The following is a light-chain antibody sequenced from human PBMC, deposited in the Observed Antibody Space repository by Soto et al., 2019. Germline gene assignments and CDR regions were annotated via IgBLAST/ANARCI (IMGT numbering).Light chain of an antibody. J-gene: IGKJ1*01. CDR3: QQTYNTPPWT. CDR2: LGS. CDR1: QSLLHSNGYNY. Sequence: DIVMTQSPLSLPVTPGEPASISCRSSQSLLHSNGYNYLDWYLQKPGQSPQLLIYLGSNRASGVPDRFSGSGSGTDFTLTISSLQPEDFATYYCQQTYNTPPWTFGQGTKVDIK. V-gene: IGKV2-28*01.